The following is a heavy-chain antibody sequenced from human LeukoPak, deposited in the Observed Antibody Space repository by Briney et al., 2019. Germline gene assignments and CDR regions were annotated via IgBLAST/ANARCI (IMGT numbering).Heavy chain of an antibody. V-gene: IGHV4-31*03. J-gene: IGHJ3*02. D-gene: IGHD2-15*01. Sequence: PSETLSLTCTVSGGSISSGGYYWSWIRQHPGKGLEWIGYIYYSGSTYYNPSLKSRVTISVDTSKNQFSLKLSSVTAADTAVYYCAREGSGNPGSDAFDIRGQGTMVTVSS. CDR2: IYYSGST. CDR1: GGSISSGGYY. CDR3: AREGSGNPGSDAFDI.